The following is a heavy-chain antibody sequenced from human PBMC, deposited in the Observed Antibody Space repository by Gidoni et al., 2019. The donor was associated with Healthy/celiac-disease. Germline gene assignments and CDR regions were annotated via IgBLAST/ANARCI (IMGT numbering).Heavy chain of an antibody. V-gene: IGHV3-33*01. CDR1: GFTFSRYG. CDR2: IWYDGINK. J-gene: IGHJ4*02. Sequence: QVQLVESGGGVVQPGRSLRLSCAASGFTFSRYGMHWVRQAPGKGLEWVAVIWYDGINKYYADSVKGRFTISRDNSKNTLYLQMNSLRAEDTAVYYCARDPTYYYDSSGYYPNPSFDYWGQGTLVTVSS. CDR3: ARDPTYYYDSSGYYPNPSFDY. D-gene: IGHD3-22*01.